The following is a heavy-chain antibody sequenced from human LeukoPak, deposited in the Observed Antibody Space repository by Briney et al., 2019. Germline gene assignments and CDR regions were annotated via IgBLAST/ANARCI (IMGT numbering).Heavy chain of an antibody. CDR2: IRDKAYNYAT. V-gene: IGHV3-73*01. CDR3: SRHEALPGDY. J-gene: IGHJ4*02. Sequence: GGSLRLSCAASGLTFSGSTMHWVRQASGKGLEWVGHIRDKAYNYATAYAASVKGRFTISRDDSKNTAYLQMNSLETEDTAVYYCSRHEALPGDYWGQGTLVTVSS. CDR1: GLTFSGST. D-gene: IGHD2-21*02.